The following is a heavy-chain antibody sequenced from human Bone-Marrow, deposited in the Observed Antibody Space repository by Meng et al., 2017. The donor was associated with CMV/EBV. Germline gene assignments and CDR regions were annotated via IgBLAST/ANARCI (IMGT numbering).Heavy chain of an antibody. J-gene: IGHJ5*02. V-gene: IGHV4-39*02. Sequence: SETLSLTCTVSGGSISSSDYYWAWIRQPPGKGLDWLGNIFYDGRTSYNPSLKSRVTISVDTSRNDFSLNLTSVTAADTAVYYCASWVDVSSGRWFDPWGQGSLVTVSS. D-gene: IGHD3-10*01. CDR2: IFYDGRT. CDR3: ASWVDVSSGRWFDP. CDR1: GGSISSSDYY.